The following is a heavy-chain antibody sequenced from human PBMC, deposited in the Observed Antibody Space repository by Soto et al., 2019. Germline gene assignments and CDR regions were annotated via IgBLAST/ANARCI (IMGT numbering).Heavy chain of an antibody. CDR2: ISGSGGTT. Sequence: EVQLLESGGGLVQPGGSLRLSCAASGFTFSNYAMIWVRQAPGKGLEWVSHISGSGGTTYYADSVKGRFTISRDNSKNTLYLQMNSLRAEDTAVYYCARGFDIGYIWGQGTTVTVSS. J-gene: IGHJ6*02. CDR3: ARGFDIGYI. CDR1: GFTFSNYA. V-gene: IGHV3-23*01. D-gene: IGHD1-1*01.